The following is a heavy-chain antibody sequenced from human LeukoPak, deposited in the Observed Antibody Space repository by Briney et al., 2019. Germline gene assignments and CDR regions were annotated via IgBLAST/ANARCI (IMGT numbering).Heavy chain of an antibody. CDR3: ARSDSSGYKYYFDY. CDR2: INGDGRNI. CDR1: GFTFSSYW. Sequence: GGSLRLSCVASGFTFSSYWMHWVRQDPRKGLVWVSRINGDGRNINYADSVRGRFTISRDNAKNTLYLQMNTLRAEDTALYHCARSDSSGYKYYFDYWGQGTLVTVSS. V-gene: IGHV3-74*01. D-gene: IGHD3-22*01. J-gene: IGHJ4*02.